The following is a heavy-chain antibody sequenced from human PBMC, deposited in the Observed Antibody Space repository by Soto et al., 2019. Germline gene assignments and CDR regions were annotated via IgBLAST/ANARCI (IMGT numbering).Heavy chain of an antibody. CDR1: GFTFSSYG. CDR2: IPYDGINK. J-gene: IGHJ6*03. D-gene: IGHD4-4*01. CDR3: ARAGSNYDYYYYMDV. Sequence: QVQLVESGGGVVQPGRSLRLSCSAAGFTFSSYGMHWVRQSPGKGLEWVAVIPYDGINKYYADSGKGRFTISRDNSKHTLYLQMNSLRAEDTAVYYCARAGSNYDYYYYMDVWGKGTTVTVSS. V-gene: IGHV3-30*03.